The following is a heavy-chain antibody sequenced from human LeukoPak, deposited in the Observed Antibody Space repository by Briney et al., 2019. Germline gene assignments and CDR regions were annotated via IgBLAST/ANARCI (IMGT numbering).Heavy chain of an antibody. CDR2: IKQDGGEK. J-gene: IGHJ4*02. CDR1: GFTFSNYW. CDR3: ARRYFDY. Sequence: PGGSLRLSCVASGFTFSNYWMQWVRQAPGKGLEWVANIKQDGGEKYYVNSVKGRFTISTDNAKDSLYLQMNSLRAEDTAVYYCARRYFDYWGQGTLVTVSS. V-gene: IGHV3-7*03.